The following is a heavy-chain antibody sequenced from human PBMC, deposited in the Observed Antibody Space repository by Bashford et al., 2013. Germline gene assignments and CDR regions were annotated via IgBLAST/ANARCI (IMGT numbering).Heavy chain of an antibody. CDR1: GGSISSSNW. CDR3: ARVSFDDYGDSQYDY. V-gene: IGHV4-4*02. CDR2: SIIVGAP. J-gene: IGHJ4*03. D-gene: IGHD4-17*01. Sequence: SETLSLTCAVSGGSISSSNWWSWVRQPQGRGWSGLGKSIIVGAPTTTRPSRVESPYQVDKSKNQFSLKLSSVTAADTAVYYCARVSFDDYGDSQYDYWGPGNPWSPRLL.